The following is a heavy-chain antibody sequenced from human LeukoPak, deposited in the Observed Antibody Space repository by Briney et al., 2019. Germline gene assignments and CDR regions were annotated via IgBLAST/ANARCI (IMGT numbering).Heavy chain of an antibody. J-gene: IGHJ4*02. CDR1: GGSFSDYY. Sequence: PETLSLTCAVYGGSFSDYYWTWIRQSPGKGLEWIGEINHSGSTNYNPSLKSRVTISVDTSKNQFSLKLSSVTAADTAVYYCARGGYCSSTSCFDYWGQGTLVTVSS. D-gene: IGHD2-2*01. CDR3: ARGGYCSSTSCFDY. V-gene: IGHV4-34*01. CDR2: INHSGST.